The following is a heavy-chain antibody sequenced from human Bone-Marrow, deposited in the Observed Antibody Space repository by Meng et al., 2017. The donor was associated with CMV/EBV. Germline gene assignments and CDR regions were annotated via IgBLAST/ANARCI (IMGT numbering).Heavy chain of an antibody. J-gene: IGHJ4*02. Sequence: GESLKISCSASGFTFSNYAMHWVRQAPGTGLEWVAVISYDGSDKYYADSLRGRFTISRDNSKNTLYLQMNSLRAEDTAVYYCARVRGAFDYWGQGTRVTVYS. CDR3: ARVRGAFDY. CDR2: ISYDGSDK. CDR1: GFTFSNYA. V-gene: IGHV3-30*04. D-gene: IGHD1-26*01.